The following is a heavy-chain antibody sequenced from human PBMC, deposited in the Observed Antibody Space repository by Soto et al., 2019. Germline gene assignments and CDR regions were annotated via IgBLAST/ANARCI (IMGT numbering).Heavy chain of an antibody. CDR1: GGSFSGYY. CDR3: ATLGGYSGSGYRPYYYYGMDV. Sequence: SETLSLTCAVYGGSFSGYYWSWIRHPQGKGLEWLGEINHSGSTNYNPSLKRRVTISVDTSKNQFSLTLSSVTAADTAVYYCATLGGYSGSGYRPYYYYGMDVWGQGTTVTVSS. V-gene: IGHV4-34*01. CDR2: INHSGST. J-gene: IGHJ6*02. D-gene: IGHD6-13*01.